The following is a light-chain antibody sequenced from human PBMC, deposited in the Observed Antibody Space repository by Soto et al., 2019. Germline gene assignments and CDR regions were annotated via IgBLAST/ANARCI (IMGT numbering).Light chain of an antibody. Sequence: ATQMTQSPSSLSASVGDRITITCRASRDIGSDLSWYQQKTGXXXKXMXXXXSNLQSRLPSRFRGTRSGTEFTLTVSSMQPEDFATYYCLQDHDDSWTFGQGTKGDIK. CDR2: XXS. V-gene: IGKV1-6*01. CDR1: RDIGSD. CDR3: LQDHDDSWT. J-gene: IGKJ1*01.